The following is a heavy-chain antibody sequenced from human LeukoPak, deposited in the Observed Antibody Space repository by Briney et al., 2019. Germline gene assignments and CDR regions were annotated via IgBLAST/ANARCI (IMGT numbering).Heavy chain of an antibody. CDR2: INAGNGNT. CDR1: GYTFTGYY. Sequence: ASVKVSCKASGYTFTGYYLHWVRQAPGQRLEWMGWINAGNGNTKYSQKFQGRVTITRDTSASTAYMELSSLRSEDTAVYYCARVRYSGYDQNLVDYWGQGTLVTVSS. CDR3: ARVRYSGYDQNLVDY. V-gene: IGHV1-3*01. J-gene: IGHJ4*02. D-gene: IGHD5-12*01.